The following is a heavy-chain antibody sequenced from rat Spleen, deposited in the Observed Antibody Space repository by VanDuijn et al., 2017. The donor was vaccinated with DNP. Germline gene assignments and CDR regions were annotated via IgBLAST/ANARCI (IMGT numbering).Heavy chain of an antibody. V-gene: IGHV5-27*01. J-gene: IGHJ2*01. CDR1: GFTFSDYY. D-gene: IGHD1-11*01. CDR3: TSGPYGGYSS. CDR2: ISPSGGST. Sequence: EVLLVESDGGLVQPGRSLKLSCAVSGFTFSDYYMAWVRQAPTKGLEWVASISPSGGSTYYRDSVKGRFSLSRDNAKSTLYLQVNSLRSEDTATYYCTSGPYGGYSSWGQGVMVTVSS.